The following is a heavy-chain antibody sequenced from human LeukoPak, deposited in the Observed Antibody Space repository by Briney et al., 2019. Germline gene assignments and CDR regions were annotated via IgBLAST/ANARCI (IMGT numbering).Heavy chain of an antibody. CDR3: ARGDFCSATSCYLRPMDV. V-gene: IGHV4-59*11. CDR2: IYHSGST. D-gene: IGHD2-2*01. Sequence: SETLSLTCTVSGGSISDHYWSWIRQPPGKELEWIGYIYHSGSTTYKPSLKSRVTMSVDTSKNQFSLKLSSVTAADAAVYYCARGDFCSATSCYLRPMDVWGKGTTVTVSS. CDR1: GGSISDHY. J-gene: IGHJ6*03.